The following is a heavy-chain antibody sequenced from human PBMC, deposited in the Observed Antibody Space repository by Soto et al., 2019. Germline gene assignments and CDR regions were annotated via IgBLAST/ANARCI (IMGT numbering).Heavy chain of an antibody. Sequence: ASVKVSCKAPGYTFTSCGLSWLRQAPGQGLEWMGWISAYNGNTNYAQKLQGRVTMTTDTSTSTAYMELRSLRSDDTAVYYCAREVGDIITFGGVIYYYYYYMDVWGKGTTVTVSS. V-gene: IGHV1-18*01. J-gene: IGHJ6*03. CDR1: GYTFTSCG. CDR2: ISAYNGNT. D-gene: IGHD3-16*01. CDR3: AREVGDIITFGGVIYYYYYYMDV.